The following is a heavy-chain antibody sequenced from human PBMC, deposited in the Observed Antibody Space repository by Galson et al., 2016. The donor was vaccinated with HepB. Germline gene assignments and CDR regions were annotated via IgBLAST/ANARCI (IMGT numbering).Heavy chain of an antibody. Sequence: SLRLSCAASGFTFSNFGMHWVRQAPGKGLDWVAFIRYDGSDVYYADSVKGRFTISRDNSKNTLDLQMNSLRAEDTAVYYCAREVKYSSSQFDYWGQGNLVTVSS. CDR3: AREVKYSSSQFDY. J-gene: IGHJ4*02. V-gene: IGHV3-30*02. CDR1: GFTFSNFG. D-gene: IGHD5-12*01. CDR2: IRYDGSDV.